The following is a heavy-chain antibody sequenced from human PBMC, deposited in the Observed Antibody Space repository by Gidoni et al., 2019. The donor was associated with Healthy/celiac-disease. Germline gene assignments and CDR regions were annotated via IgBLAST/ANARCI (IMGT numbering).Heavy chain of an antibody. CDR3: AKDYRGAFDI. V-gene: IGHV3-9*01. CDR1: GFTFDDYA. J-gene: IGHJ3*02. Sequence: EVQLVESGGGLVQPGRSLSLSCAASGFTFDDYAMHCVRQAPGKGLEWVSGISWNSGSIGYADSVKGRFTISRDNAKNSLYLQMNSLRAEDTALYYCAKDYRGAFDIWGQGTMVTVSS. D-gene: IGHD3-16*02. CDR2: ISWNSGSI.